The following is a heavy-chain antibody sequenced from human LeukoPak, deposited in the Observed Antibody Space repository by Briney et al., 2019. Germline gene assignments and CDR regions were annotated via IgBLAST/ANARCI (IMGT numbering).Heavy chain of an antibody. V-gene: IGHV3-23*01. CDR2: ISGSGVHT. J-gene: IGHJ4*02. CDR1: GFTFSRYD. CDR3: AKRDYGGNSGDY. D-gene: IGHD4-23*01. Sequence: PGGFLRLSCAASGFTFSRYDMSWVRQAPGKGLEGVSAISGSGVHTYYADSVKGRFTISRDNSKRTLYLQMDSLRAEDTAVYYCAKRDYGGNSGDYWGQGTLVTVSS.